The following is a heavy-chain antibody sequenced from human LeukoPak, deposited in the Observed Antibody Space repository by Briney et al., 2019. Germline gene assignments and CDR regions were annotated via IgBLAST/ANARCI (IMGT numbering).Heavy chain of an antibody. CDR2: IYSGGST. Sequence: PGGSLRLSCAASGFPVSSNYMSWVRQAPGKGLEWVSVIYSGGSTYYADSVKGRFTISRDNSKNTLYLQMNSLRAEDTAVYYCARGKNGDYSFFYYYYMDVWGKGTTVTVSS. CDR1: GFPVSSNY. V-gene: IGHV3-53*01. CDR3: ARGKNGDYSFFYYYYMDV. D-gene: IGHD4-17*01. J-gene: IGHJ6*03.